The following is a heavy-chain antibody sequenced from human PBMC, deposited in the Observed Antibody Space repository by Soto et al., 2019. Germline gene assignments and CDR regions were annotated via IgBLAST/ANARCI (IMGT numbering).Heavy chain of an antibody. CDR2: IWYDGSNK. CDR1: GFTFSSYG. D-gene: IGHD1-20*01. Sequence: GGSLRLSCAASGFTFSSYGMHWVRQAPGKGLEWVAVIWYDGSNKYYADTVKGRFTISRDNSKNTLYLKMNSLRAEDTALYYCARGIDNWTPMGADYYYYMDVWGKGTTVTVSS. V-gene: IGHV3-33*01. CDR3: ARGIDNWTPMGADYYYYMDV. J-gene: IGHJ6*03.